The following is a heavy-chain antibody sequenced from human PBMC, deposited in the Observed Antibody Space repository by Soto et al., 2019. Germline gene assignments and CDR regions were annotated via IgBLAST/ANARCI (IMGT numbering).Heavy chain of an antibody. CDR2: IYLSGTT. D-gene: IGHD1-26*01. Sequence: QVQLQESCPGLVKPSGTLSLTCAVSGGSISSSAWWSWVRQPPGKGLEWIGEIYLSGTTNYTSSRKRRVTIAMNASKNQLSLILTSVDAADAAVYYCARGPDKGWDRGQGTLVTVSS. CDR3: ARGPDKGWD. J-gene: IGHJ4*02. V-gene: IGHV4-4*02. CDR1: GGSISSSAW.